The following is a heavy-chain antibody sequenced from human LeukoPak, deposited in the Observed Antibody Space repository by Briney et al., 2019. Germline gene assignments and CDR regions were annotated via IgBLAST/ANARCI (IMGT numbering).Heavy chain of an antibody. J-gene: IGHJ4*02. CDR1: GGSISSYY. CDR2: IYYSGST. Sequence: SETLSLTCTVSGGSISSYYWNWIRQPPGKGLEWIGYIYYSGSTNYNPSLKSRVTISVDTSKNQFSLSLTSVTAADTAVYYCAREGIHYDYVWGSYRVPFDYWGQGTLVTVSS. CDR3: AREGIHYDYVWGSYRVPFDY. D-gene: IGHD3-16*02. V-gene: IGHV4-59*01.